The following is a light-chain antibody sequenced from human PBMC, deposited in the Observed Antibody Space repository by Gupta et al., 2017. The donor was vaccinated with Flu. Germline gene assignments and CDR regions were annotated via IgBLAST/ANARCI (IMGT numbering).Light chain of an antibody. J-gene: IGKJ4*01. CDR2: DAS. Sequence: PATLSGSVGGRVTIYCKASEDPKGYLNWFQQKPGKAPRLLIYDASNRETGIPARFRDSGSGRDFTFTISSLESEDVAVYYCQQGDTVPRTFGAGTRVE. CDR3: QQGDTVPRT. V-gene: IGKV1-33*01. CDR1: EDPKGY.